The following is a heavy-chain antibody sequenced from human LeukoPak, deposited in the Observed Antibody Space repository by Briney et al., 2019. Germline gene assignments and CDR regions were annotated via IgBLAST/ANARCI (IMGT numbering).Heavy chain of an antibody. Sequence: GGSLRLSCAASGFTFGTYTMNWVRQAPGKGLEWVSSISSSSTYIYYADSVKGRFTISRDNAKNSLYLQMNSLRAEDTAVYYCAKDRSPAKVVVAAGYFDYWGQGTLVTVSS. D-gene: IGHD2-15*01. CDR1: GFTFGTYT. J-gene: IGHJ4*02. CDR2: ISSSSTYI. V-gene: IGHV3-21*01. CDR3: AKDRSPAKVVVAAGYFDY.